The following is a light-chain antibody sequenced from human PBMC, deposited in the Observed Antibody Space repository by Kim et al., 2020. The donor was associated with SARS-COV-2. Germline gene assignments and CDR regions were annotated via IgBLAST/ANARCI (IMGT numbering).Light chain of an antibody. CDR2: AGS. V-gene: IGKV1-5*01. CDR1: ESVRRP. J-gene: IGKJ2*01. CDR3: QQYDNYPVT. Sequence: GSARSRVTITGRARESVRRPWSWHQQEPGKAPNLVMYAGSSLESGVQSRLSGSGSGTAFPLTNNSLQPDDFATYYYQQYDNYPVTFGQGTKLEI.